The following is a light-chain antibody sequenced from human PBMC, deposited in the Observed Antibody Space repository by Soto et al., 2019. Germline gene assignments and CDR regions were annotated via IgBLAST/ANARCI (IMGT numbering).Light chain of an antibody. CDR3: QVWASTAEFFV. CDR1: KIGSRI. V-gene: IGLV3-21*03. Sequence: SYELTQPPSVSVAPGRTATITCGGVKIGSRIVHWYKQRPGQAPVAVVFDATDRPSGIPDRISASRSGDTATLTISRVDAGDEADYYCQVWASTAEFFVFGSGTKVTVL. J-gene: IGLJ1*01. CDR2: DAT.